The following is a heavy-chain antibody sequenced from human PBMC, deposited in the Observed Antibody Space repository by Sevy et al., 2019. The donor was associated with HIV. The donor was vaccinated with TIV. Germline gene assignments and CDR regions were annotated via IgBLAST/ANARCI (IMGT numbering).Heavy chain of an antibody. CDR2: VKEDGSEK. J-gene: IGHJ3*01. V-gene: IGHV3-7*01. D-gene: IGHD3-22*01. CDR1: GFTFSRYW. Sequence: GGSLRLSCAASGFTFSRYWMSWVRQAPGKGLEWVGNVKEDGSEKYYGDSVKGRFTISRDNAKNSLFLQMKSLRAEDTGVYYCARDDYYDRSGFYIDAFDVWGQGTMVTVSS. CDR3: ARDDYYDRSGFYIDAFDV.